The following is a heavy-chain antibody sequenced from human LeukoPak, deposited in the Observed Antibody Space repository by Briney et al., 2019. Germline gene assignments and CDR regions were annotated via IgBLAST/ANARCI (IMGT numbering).Heavy chain of an antibody. J-gene: IGHJ4*02. V-gene: IGHV4-34*01. CDR1: GGSFSGYY. CDR2: INHSGST. Sequence: PSETLSLTCAVYGGSFSGYYWSWIRQPPGKGLEWSGEINHSGSTNYNPSLKSRVTISVDTSKNQFSLKLSSVTAADTAVYYCARHDGYNIDYWGQGTLVTVSS. CDR3: ARHDGYNIDY. D-gene: IGHD5-12*01.